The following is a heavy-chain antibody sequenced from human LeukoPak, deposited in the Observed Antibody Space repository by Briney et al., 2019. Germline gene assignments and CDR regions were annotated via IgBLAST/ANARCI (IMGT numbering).Heavy chain of an antibody. CDR1: GLTFSGYG. CDR3: ARVPLMTSGWYTPPAY. D-gene: IGHD6-19*01. V-gene: IGHV3-30*03. CDR2: ISYDGSDK. Sequence: PGGSLRLSCAASGLTFSGYGVHWVRQAPGKGLGWVAVISYDGSDKYYADSVKGRFTISRDNSKNTLYLQMNSLRAEDTAVYYCARVPLMTSGWYTPPAYWGQGTLVTVSS. J-gene: IGHJ4*02.